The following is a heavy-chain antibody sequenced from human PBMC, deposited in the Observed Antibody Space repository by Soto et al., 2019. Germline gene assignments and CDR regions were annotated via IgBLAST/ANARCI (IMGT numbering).Heavy chain of an antibody. V-gene: IGHV1-46*03. CDR2: INPSGGST. J-gene: IGHJ6*03. D-gene: IGHD2-2*01. CDR3: ARDSVVVPAAYYYYMDV. CDR1: GYTFTSYY. Sequence: ASVKVSCKASGYTFTSYYMHWVRQAPGQGLEWMGIINPSGGSTSYAQKFQGRVTMTRDTSTSTVYMELSSLRSEDTAVYYCARDSVVVPAAYYYYMDVWGKGTTVTVSS.